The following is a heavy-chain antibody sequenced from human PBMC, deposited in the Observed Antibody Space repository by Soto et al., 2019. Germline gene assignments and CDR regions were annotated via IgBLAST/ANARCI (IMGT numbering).Heavy chain of an antibody. Sequence: TLSLTCTVSGGSISSGDYYWSWIRQPPGKGLEWIGYIYYSGSTYYNPSLKSRVTISVDTSKNQFSLKLSSVTAADTAVYYCARSDPKDYYYYGMDVWGQGTTVTVSS. CDR1: GGSISSGDYY. CDR2: IYYSGST. J-gene: IGHJ6*02. V-gene: IGHV4-30-4*01. CDR3: ARSDPKDYYYYGMDV.